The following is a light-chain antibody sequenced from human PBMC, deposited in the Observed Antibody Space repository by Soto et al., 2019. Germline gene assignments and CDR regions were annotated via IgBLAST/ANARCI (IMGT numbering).Light chain of an antibody. CDR2: GNN. J-gene: IGLJ2*01. CDR1: SSNIGGNT. Sequence: QPVLTQPPSASGTPGQRVTISCSGSSSNIGGNTVNWYQQLPGTAPKLLMYGNNQRPSGVPDRFSGSKSGTSASLAISGLQSEDEADYYCAAWDDSLNGVVFGGGTQLTVL. V-gene: IGLV1-44*01. CDR3: AAWDDSLNGVV.